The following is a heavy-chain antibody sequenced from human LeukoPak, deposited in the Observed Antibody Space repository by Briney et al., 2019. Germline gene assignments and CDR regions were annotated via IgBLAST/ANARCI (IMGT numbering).Heavy chain of an antibody. V-gene: IGHV2-5*01. CDR2: LYWNGDK. Sequence: SGPTLVNPTQTLTLTCTFSGFSLSTSGVGVGWIRQPPGKALEWLALLYWNGDKRYSPSLRSRLTLTKDTSKNQVVLTMTNLDPVDTATYYCAHRYQSIYEYWGQGTLVTVSS. CDR1: GFSLSTSGVG. J-gene: IGHJ4*02. D-gene: IGHD6-6*01. CDR3: AHRYQSIYEY.